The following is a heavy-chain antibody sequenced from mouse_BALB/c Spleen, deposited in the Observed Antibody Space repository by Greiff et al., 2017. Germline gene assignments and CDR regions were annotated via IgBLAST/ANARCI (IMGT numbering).Heavy chain of an antibody. CDR1: GYTFTSYW. CDR3: ARWGITVAY. Sequence: QVQLKEPGAELVKPGASVKLSCKASGYTFTSYWMHWVKQRPGQGLEWIGEINPSNGRTNYNEKFKSKATLTVDKSSSTAYMQLSSLTSEDSAVYYCARWGITVAYWGQGTLVTVSA. D-gene: IGHD2-4*01. CDR2: INPSNGRT. J-gene: IGHJ3*01. V-gene: IGHV1S81*02.